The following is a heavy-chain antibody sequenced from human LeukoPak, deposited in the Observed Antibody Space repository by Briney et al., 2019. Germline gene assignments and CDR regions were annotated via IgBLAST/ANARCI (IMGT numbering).Heavy chain of an antibody. D-gene: IGHD2-15*01. CDR2: IKKDGSEK. V-gene: IGHV3-7*03. Sequence: GGSLRLSCTASGFIFSGSWMAWIRQAPGKGLEWVAIIKKDGSEKYYVDTMKGRFTISRDNAKNSLFLQMNSLRAEDTAIYYCTTDTWYSAGHWGQGTLVTVSS. J-gene: IGHJ4*02. CDR3: TTDTWYSAGH. CDR1: GFIFSGSW.